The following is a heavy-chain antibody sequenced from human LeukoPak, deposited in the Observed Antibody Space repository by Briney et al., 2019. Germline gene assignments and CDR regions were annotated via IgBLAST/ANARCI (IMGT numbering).Heavy chain of an antibody. CDR3: ARSYYDSSGYVGY. V-gene: IGHV4-39*01. Sequence: GTLRLSCAASGFTFSSYGMGWVRQAPGKGLEWIGSIYYSGSTYYNPSLKSRVTISVDTSKNQFSLKLSSVTAADTAVYYCARSYYDSSGYVGYWGQGTLVTVSS. J-gene: IGHJ4*02. CDR1: GFTFSSYG. D-gene: IGHD3-22*01. CDR2: IYYSGST.